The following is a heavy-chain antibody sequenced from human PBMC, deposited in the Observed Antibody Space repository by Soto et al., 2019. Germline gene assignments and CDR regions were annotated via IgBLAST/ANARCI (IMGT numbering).Heavy chain of an antibody. J-gene: IGHJ3*02. CDR1: GFTFSDYY. CDR3: ARGYSSGLRTDAFDI. CDR2: ISSSSSYT. D-gene: IGHD6-19*01. Sequence: GGSLRLSCAASGFTFSDYYMSWIRQAPGKGLEWVSYISSSSSYTNYADSVKGRFTISRDNAKNSLYLQMNSLRAEDTAVYYCARGYSSGLRTDAFDIWGQGTXVTVSS. V-gene: IGHV3-11*06.